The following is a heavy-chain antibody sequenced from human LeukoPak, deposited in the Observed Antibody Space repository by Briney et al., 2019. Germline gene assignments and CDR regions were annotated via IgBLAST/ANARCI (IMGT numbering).Heavy chain of an antibody. CDR1: GGSISSGGYY. D-gene: IGHD3-3*01. V-gene: IGHV4-31*03. J-gene: IGHJ5*02. Sequence: SETLSLTCTVSGGSISSGGYYWSWIRQHPGKGLEWIGYIYYSGSTYYNPSLKSRVTISVDTSKNQFSLKLSSVTAADTAVYYCARVLRVFGVVNWFDPWGQGTLVTVSS. CDR3: ARVLRVFGVVNWFDP. CDR2: IYYSGST.